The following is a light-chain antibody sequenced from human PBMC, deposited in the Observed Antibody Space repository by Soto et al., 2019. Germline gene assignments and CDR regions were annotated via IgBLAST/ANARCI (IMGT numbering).Light chain of an antibody. V-gene: IGKV3-20*01. CDR3: QQYGSSPRALT. CDR2: GAS. Sequence: EIVLTQSPGTLSLSPGERATLSCRASQSVSSSYLAWYQQKPGQAPRLLIYGASSRATDIPDRFSGSGSGTDFTLTISRLEPEDFAVYYCQQYGSSPRALTFGGGTKVEIK. J-gene: IGKJ4*01. CDR1: QSVSSSY.